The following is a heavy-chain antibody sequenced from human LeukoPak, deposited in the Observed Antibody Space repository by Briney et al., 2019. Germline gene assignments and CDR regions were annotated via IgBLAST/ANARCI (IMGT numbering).Heavy chain of an antibody. J-gene: IGHJ4*02. CDR3: ARRPPDKTYSHY. Sequence: GASVKVSCKASGYAFTSYDINWVRQATGQGLEWMGWMKPNNGDTGYAQKFQGRVTTTRNTAINTAYLELNSLTSEDTAVDFCARRPPDKTYSHYWGQGTLVTVSS. D-gene: IGHD4-11*01. V-gene: IGHV1-8*01. CDR1: GYAFTSYD. CDR2: MKPNNGDT.